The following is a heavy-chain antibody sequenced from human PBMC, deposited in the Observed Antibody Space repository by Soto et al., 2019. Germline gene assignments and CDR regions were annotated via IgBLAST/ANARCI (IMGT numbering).Heavy chain of an antibody. CDR3: ARDKGAVAGTGAFDI. D-gene: IGHD6-19*01. V-gene: IGHV3-21*01. J-gene: IGHJ3*02. Sequence: PGGSLRLSCAASGFTFSSYSMNWVRQAPGKGLEWVSSISSSSSYIYYADSVKGRFTISRDNAKSSLYLQMNSLRAEDTAVYYCARDKGAVAGTGAFDIWGQGTMVTVSS. CDR1: GFTFSSYS. CDR2: ISSSSSYI.